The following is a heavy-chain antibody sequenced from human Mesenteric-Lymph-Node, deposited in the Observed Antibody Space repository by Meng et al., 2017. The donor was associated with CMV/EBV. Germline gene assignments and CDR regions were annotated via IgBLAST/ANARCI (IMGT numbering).Heavy chain of an antibody. CDR2: INHSGST. Sequence: CARYGWSLRGYYWSWIRQPPGKGLEWIGEINHSGSTNYNPSLKSRVTISVDTSKNQFSLKLSSVTAADTAVYYCATVGRDGYNWLDYWGQGTLVTVSS. CDR3: ATVGRDGYNWLDY. CDR1: GWSLRGYY. V-gene: IGHV4-34*01. J-gene: IGHJ4*02. D-gene: IGHD5-24*01.